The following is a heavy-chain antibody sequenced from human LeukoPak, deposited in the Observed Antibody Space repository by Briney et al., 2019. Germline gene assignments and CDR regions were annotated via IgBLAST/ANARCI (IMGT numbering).Heavy chain of an antibody. Sequence: PGGSLRLSCAASGFTVSSNYMSWVRQAPGRGLEWVSVIYSGGSTYYADSVKGRFTISRDNSKNTLYLQMNSLRAEDTAVYYCARGMVGALDAFDIWGQGTMVTVSS. V-gene: IGHV3-66*01. D-gene: IGHD1-26*01. CDR3: ARGMVGALDAFDI. J-gene: IGHJ3*02. CDR1: GFTVSSNY. CDR2: IYSGGST.